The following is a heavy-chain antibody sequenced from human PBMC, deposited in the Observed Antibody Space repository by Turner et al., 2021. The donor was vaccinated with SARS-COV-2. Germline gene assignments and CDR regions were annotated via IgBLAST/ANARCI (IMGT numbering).Heavy chain of an antibody. CDR1: GFTLSSYV. CDR3: ARDSVDFDY. CDR2: ISYDVSNT. V-gene: IGHV3-30-3*01. Sequence: QVQLVESGGGGVKPGRSLRLSCAASGFTLSSYVMHWVRQSPGKGLEWVAVISYDVSNTYYAYSVKGLFTISRDNSKNTLYRQMNSLRAEDTAVYYCARDSVDFDYWGQGTLVTVSS. J-gene: IGHJ4*02.